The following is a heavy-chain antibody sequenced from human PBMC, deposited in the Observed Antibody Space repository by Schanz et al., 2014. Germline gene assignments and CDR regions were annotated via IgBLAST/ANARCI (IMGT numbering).Heavy chain of an antibody. D-gene: IGHD2-2*01. CDR2: IYYSGST. CDR1: GGSFSGYY. J-gene: IGHJ4*02. CDR3: ARGRVVPAAPEFDY. Sequence: QVQLQQWGAGLLKPSETLSLTCAVYGGSFSGYYWTWIRQPPGKGLEWIGYIYYSGSTKYNPSLKSRVTISVDTSKNQFSLKLSSVTAADTAVYYCARGRVVPAAPEFDYWGQGTLVAVST. V-gene: IGHV4-34*11.